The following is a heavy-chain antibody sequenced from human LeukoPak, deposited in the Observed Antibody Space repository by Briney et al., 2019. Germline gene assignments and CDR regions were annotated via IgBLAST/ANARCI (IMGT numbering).Heavy chain of an antibody. J-gene: IGHJ4*02. CDR1: GGSISSYY. CDR2: IYHTGST. Sequence: SETLSLTCTVSGGSISSYYWSWVRRSPEKGLKYIGQIYHTGSTHYNPSLRGRFAISVDTSNNKFFLNVKSVTAADTAVYYCAREGRWGMKYYFDFWGQGTLVIVSS. V-gene: IGHV4-59*01. D-gene: IGHD4-23*01. CDR3: AREGRWGMKYYFDF.